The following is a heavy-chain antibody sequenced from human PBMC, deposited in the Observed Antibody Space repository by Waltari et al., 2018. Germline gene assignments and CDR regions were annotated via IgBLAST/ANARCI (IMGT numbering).Heavy chain of an antibody. Sequence: QVQLQESGPGLVKPSETLSLTCTASGGSISSYYWSWFRQPPGKGLGWIGYIDYSGSTNYNPSLKSRVTISVDTSKNQFSLKLSSVTAADTAVYYCARQSGVAAARDDWFDPWGQGTLVTVSS. CDR2: IDYSGST. J-gene: IGHJ5*02. D-gene: IGHD6-13*01. CDR1: GGSISSYY. V-gene: IGHV4-59*08. CDR3: ARQSGVAAARDDWFDP.